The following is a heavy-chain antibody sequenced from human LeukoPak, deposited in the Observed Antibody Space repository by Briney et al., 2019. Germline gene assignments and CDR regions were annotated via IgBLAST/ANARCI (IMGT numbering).Heavy chain of an antibody. CDR3: AQGGYLHFDY. CDR1: GFTFSSHW. V-gene: IGHV3-7*03. CDR2: IKEDGSKK. D-gene: IGHD1-26*01. Sequence: PGGSLRLSCAASGFTFSSHWMTWVRQAPGKGLEWVANIKEDGSKKNYVDSVKGRFTISRDNAKNSLYLQMSGLRAEDTALYYCAQGGYLHFDYWGQGTLVTVSS. J-gene: IGHJ4*02.